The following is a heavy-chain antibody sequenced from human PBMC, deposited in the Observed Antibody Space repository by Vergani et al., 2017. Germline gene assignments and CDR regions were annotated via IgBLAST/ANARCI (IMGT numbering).Heavy chain of an antibody. CDR3: ARVGWSYYDXSGYYYAPGGWFDP. CDR2: IDPSDSYT. D-gene: IGHD3-22*01. V-gene: IGHV5-10-1*03. J-gene: IGHJ5*02. CDR1: GYSFTSYW. Sequence: EVQLVQSGAEVKKPGESLRISCKGSGYSFTSYWISWVRQMPGKGLEWMGRIDPSDSYTNYSPSFQGHVTISAEKSISTAYLQWSSLKASDTSMYYCARVGWSYYDXSGYYYAPGGWFDPWGQGTLVTVSS.